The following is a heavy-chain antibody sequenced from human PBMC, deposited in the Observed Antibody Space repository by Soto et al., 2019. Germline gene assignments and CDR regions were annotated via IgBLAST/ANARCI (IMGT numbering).Heavy chain of an antibody. CDR2: IKSTTHGGTA. Sequence: EVQLVESGGGLVKPGGSLRLSCAASGFTFSNAWMSWVRQAPGKGLEWVGRIKSTTHGGTADYAAHVKGRFTISRDDSKNTLDLQMNSLKTGDTGVYYCTSSPVPGIDYWGQGALVTVSS. J-gene: IGHJ4*02. CDR3: TSSPVPGIDY. CDR1: GFTFSNAW. V-gene: IGHV3-15*01. D-gene: IGHD6-19*01.